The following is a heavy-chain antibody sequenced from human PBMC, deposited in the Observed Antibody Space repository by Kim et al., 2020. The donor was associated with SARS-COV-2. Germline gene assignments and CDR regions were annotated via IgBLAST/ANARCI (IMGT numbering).Heavy chain of an antibody. Sequence: GESLKISCRAFGYRFTSYWIGWVRQKPGEGLEWGGIVNPTDSDVKYNSAFRGQVPISADQSISTAFLQWSSLQASDTATYYCVRPGRATGDHFFDHWGQG. D-gene: IGHD6-13*01. V-gene: IGHV5-51*01. CDR3: VRPGRATGDHFFDH. CDR2: VNPTDSDV. CDR1: GYRFTSYW. J-gene: IGHJ4*02.